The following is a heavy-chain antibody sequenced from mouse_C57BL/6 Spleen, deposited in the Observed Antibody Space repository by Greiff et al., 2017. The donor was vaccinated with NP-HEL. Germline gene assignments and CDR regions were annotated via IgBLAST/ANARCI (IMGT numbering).Heavy chain of an antibody. CDR1: GYTFTSYW. Sequence: VQLQQSGAELVKPGASVKLSCKASGYTFTSYWMQWVKQRPGQGLEWIGEIDPSDSYTNYNQKFKGKATLTVDTSSRTAYMQLSSLTSEDSAVYYCARWDYYGSSYDGYFDVWGTGTTVTVSS. J-gene: IGHJ1*03. V-gene: IGHV1-50*01. D-gene: IGHD1-1*01. CDR2: IDPSDSYT. CDR3: ARWDYYGSSYDGYFDV.